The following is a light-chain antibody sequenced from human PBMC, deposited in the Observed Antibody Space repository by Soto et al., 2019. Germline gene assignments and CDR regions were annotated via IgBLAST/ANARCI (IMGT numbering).Light chain of an antibody. CDR2: DVS. J-gene: IGKJ5*01. CDR3: QQYNHWPFS. Sequence: EIVMTQSPATLFVSPGDRAILSCRAGQGVTTNFAWYQQKSGQSPRLLIYDVSHRATGVPARFSGTLYETAGNITLSGLQSEDASVYVCQQYNHWPFSFGQGTRLENK. V-gene: IGKV3-15*01. CDR1: QGVTTN.